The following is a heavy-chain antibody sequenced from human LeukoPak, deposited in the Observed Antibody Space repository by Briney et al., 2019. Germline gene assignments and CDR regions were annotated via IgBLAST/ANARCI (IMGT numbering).Heavy chain of an antibody. CDR3: ATETNGRHYDY. V-gene: IGHV3-21*06. CDR2: IGPTGFDR. J-gene: IGHJ4*02. D-gene: IGHD1-14*01. Sequence: PGGSLRLSCTTSGLTFSTSGFNWVRQAPGKGLEWVASIGPTGFDRYHADSIKGRFTIPRDNANNFLYLQMDSLRAEDTAVYYCATETNGRHYDYWGQGNLLTVSS. CDR1: GLTFSTSG.